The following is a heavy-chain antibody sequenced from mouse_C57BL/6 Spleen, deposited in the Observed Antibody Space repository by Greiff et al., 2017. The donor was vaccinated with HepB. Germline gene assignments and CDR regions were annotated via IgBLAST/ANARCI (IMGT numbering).Heavy chain of an antibody. J-gene: IGHJ4*01. CDR3: ARYSGYVKAMDY. Sequence: VQLQQSGPELVKPGASVKISCKASGYTFTDYYMNWVKQSHGKSLEWIGDINPNNGGTSYNQKFKGKATLTVDKSSSTAYMELRSLTSEDSAVYYCARYSGYVKAMDYWGQGTSVTVSS. CDR2: INPNNGGT. D-gene: IGHD3-2*02. CDR1: GYTFTDYY. V-gene: IGHV1-26*01.